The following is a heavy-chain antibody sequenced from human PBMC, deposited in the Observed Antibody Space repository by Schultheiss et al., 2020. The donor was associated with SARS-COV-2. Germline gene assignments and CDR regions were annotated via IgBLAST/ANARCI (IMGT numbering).Heavy chain of an antibody. Sequence: GGSLRLSCAASGFTFSSYAMHWVRQAPGKGLEWVSYISSSGSTIYYADSVKGRFTISRDNAKNSLYLQMNSLRAEDTAVYYCARQGGGSCGSCYYWGQGTLVTVSS. CDR1: GFTFSSYA. CDR3: ARQGGGSCGSCYY. D-gene: IGHD2-15*01. J-gene: IGHJ4*02. CDR2: ISSSGSTI. V-gene: IGHV3-48*04.